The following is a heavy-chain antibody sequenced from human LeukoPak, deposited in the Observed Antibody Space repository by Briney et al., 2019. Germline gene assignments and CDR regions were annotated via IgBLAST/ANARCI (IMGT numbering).Heavy chain of an antibody. J-gene: IGHJ4*02. CDR3: ARHTAPYSSSWYLLDY. CDR2: IYYSGST. D-gene: IGHD6-13*01. Sequence: SETLSLTCTVSGGSISSSSYYWGWIRQPPGKGLEWIGSIYYSGSTYYNPSLKSRVTISVDTSENQFSLKLSSVTAADTAVYYCARHTAPYSSSWYLLDYWGQGTLVTVSS. V-gene: IGHV4-39*01. CDR1: GGSISSSSYY.